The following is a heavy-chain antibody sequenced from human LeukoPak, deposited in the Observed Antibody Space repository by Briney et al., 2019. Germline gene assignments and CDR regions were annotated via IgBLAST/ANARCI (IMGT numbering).Heavy chain of an antibody. D-gene: IGHD5-18*01. V-gene: IGHV3-11*04. Sequence: PGGSLRLSCAASGFTFRDYYMSWIRQAPGKGLEWVSYISSSGSTIYYADSVKGRFTISRDNAKNSLYLQMNSLRAEDTAVYYCARADTSALTWIPYYFDYWGQGTLVTVSS. J-gene: IGHJ4*02. CDR1: GFTFRDYY. CDR3: ARADTSALTWIPYYFDY. CDR2: ISSSGSTI.